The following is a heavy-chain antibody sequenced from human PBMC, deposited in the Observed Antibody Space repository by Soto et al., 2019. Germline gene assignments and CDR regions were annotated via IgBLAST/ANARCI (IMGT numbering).Heavy chain of an antibody. CDR2: IIPIFGTA. D-gene: IGHD1-7*01. V-gene: IGHV1-69*13. CDR3: ARDMSPVTGTTLSSSFDP. Sequence: SVKVSCKASGGTFSSYAISWVRQAPGQGLEWMGGIIPIFGTANYAQKFQGRVTITADESTSTAYMELSSLRSEDTAVYYCARDMSPVTGTTLSSSFDPWGQGTLVTVSS. CDR1: GGTFSSYA. J-gene: IGHJ5*02.